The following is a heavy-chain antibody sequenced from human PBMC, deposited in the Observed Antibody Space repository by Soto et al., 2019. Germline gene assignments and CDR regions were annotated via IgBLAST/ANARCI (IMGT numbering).Heavy chain of an antibody. CDR1: GGSISSYY. J-gene: IGHJ6*03. Sequence: SETLSLPCTVSGGSISSYYWSWIRQPPGKGLEWIGYIYYSGSTNYNPSLKSRVTISVDTSKNQFSLKLSSVTAADTAVYYCARAVAAAYYYYYMDVWGKGTTVTVSS. V-gene: IGHV4-59*01. CDR2: IYYSGST. CDR3: ARAVAAAYYYYYMDV. D-gene: IGHD6-13*01.